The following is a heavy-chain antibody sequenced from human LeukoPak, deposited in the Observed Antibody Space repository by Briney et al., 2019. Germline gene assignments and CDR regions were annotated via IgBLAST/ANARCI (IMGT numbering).Heavy chain of an antibody. J-gene: IGHJ4*02. CDR3: ARLRVVVAAELDY. CDR2: IYPADSDT. V-gene: IGHV5-51*01. D-gene: IGHD2-15*01. Sequence: GESLKISCKGFGYSFTNYWIGWVRQMPGKGLEWVGIIYPADSDTRYSPSFQGQVTISADKSISTAYLQWSSLKASDTAMYYCARLRVVVAAELDYWGQGTLVTVSS. CDR1: GYSFTNYW.